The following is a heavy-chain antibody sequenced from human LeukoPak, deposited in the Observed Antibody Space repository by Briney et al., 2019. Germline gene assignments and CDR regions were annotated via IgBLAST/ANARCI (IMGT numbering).Heavy chain of an antibody. V-gene: IGHV3-30-3*01. Sequence: GGSLRLSCAASGFTFSSYAMHWVRQAPGKGLEWVAVISYDGSNKYYADSVKGRFTISRDNSKNTLYLQMNSLRAEDTAVYYCARDRGCSGGSCYSKGPEYYYYYYMDVWGKGTTVTVSS. CDR3: ARDRGCSGGSCYSKGPEYYYYYYMDV. J-gene: IGHJ6*03. D-gene: IGHD2-15*01. CDR2: ISYDGSNK. CDR1: GFTFSSYA.